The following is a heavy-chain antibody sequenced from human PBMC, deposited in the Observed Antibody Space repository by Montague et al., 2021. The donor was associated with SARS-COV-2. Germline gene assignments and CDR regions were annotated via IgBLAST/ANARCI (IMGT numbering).Heavy chain of an antibody. Sequence: TLSLTCTVSGGSISGGGYYWSWIRQHPGKGLEWIGYIYYSGSTYYNPSLKSRVTISVDTSKNQFSLKLSSVTAADTAVYYCARAPWNIFGVVLTFDYWGQGTLVTVSS. CDR3: ARAPWNIFGVVLTFDY. CDR2: IYYSGST. J-gene: IGHJ4*02. CDR1: GGSISGGGYY. V-gene: IGHV4-31*03. D-gene: IGHD3-3*01.